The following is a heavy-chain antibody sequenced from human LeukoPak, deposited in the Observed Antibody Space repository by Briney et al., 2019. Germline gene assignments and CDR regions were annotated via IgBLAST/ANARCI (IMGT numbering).Heavy chain of an antibody. Sequence: SETLSLTCAVYGGSFSDYFWGWIRQPPGKGLEWIGEINHSGRTYYNPSLKSRITISVDTSKNQFSLNLSSVTAADTAVYYCARDVVVVPAAIHYGMDVWGQGTTVTVSS. CDR2: INHSGRT. J-gene: IGHJ6*02. CDR1: GGSFSDYF. D-gene: IGHD2-2*01. V-gene: IGHV4-34*01. CDR3: ARDVVVVPAAIHYGMDV.